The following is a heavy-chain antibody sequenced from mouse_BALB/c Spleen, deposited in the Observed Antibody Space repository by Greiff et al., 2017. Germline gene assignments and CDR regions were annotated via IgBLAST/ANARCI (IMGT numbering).Heavy chain of an antibody. CDR1: GYSFTSYY. V-gene: IGHV1-66*01. D-gene: IGHD3-2*01. CDR3: AREEGQLGLLAY. CDR2: IFPGSGNT. Sequence: VQLQQSGPELVKPGASVKISCKASGYSFTSYYIHWVKQRPGQGLEWIGWIFPGSGNTKYNEKFKGKATLTADTSSSTAYMQLSSLTSEDSAVYFCAREEGQLGLLAYWGQGTLVTVSA. J-gene: IGHJ3*01.